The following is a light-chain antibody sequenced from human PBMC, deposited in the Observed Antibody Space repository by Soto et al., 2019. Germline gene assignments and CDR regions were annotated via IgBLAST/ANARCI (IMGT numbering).Light chain of an antibody. V-gene: IGKV1-39*01. Sequence: DIQMTQSPSSLSASVGDRVTITCRASQSISSYLNWYQQKPGKAPKLLIYAASSLQSGVPSRFSGSGSGTDFTLTISSLPPEDFATYYCQQRDTFGQGTKLEIK. J-gene: IGKJ2*01. CDR1: QSISSY. CDR3: QQRDT. CDR2: AAS.